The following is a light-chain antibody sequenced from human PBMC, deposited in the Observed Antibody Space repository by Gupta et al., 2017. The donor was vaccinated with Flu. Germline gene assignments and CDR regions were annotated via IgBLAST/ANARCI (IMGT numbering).Light chain of an antibody. CDR3: NSRDSSGYHVV. V-gene: IGLV3-19*01. Sequence: GQAVRITCQGDSLRSYYASWYQQKPGQAPVLVIYGKNNRPSGIPDRFSGSSSGNTASLTITGAQAEDEADYYCNSRDSSGYHVVFGGGTKLTGL. CDR1: SLRSYY. J-gene: IGLJ2*01. CDR2: GKN.